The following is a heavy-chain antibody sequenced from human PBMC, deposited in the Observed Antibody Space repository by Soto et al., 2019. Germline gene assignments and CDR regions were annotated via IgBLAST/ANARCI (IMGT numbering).Heavy chain of an antibody. D-gene: IGHD2-8*01. CDR1: GYTFTSYG. CDR3: AREPRCPSCWFDP. CDR2: ISAYNGNT. Sequence: QVQLVQSGAEVKKPGASVRVSCKASGYTFTSYGISWVRQAPGQGLEWMGWISAYNGNTNYAQKLQGRVTMTTDTSTRTVYMELRSLRSDDTAVYYCAREPRCPSCWFDPGGQGALVTV. J-gene: IGHJ5*02. V-gene: IGHV1-18*01.